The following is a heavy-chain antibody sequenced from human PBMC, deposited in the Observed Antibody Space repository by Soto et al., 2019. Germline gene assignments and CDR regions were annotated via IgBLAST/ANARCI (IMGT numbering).Heavy chain of an antibody. CDR1: GGSISSGDYY. V-gene: IGHV4-30-4*01. J-gene: IGHJ4*02. CDR2: IYYSGST. Sequence: QVQLQESGPGLVKPSQTLSLTCTVSGGSISSGDYYWSWIRQPPGKRLGWIGYIYYSGSTYYNPSITSRVTISVDPSTNQFSLKLSSVTAADTAVYCCADRRGGYKPFDYWGQGTLVIVSS. CDR3: ADRRGGYKPFDY. D-gene: IGHD5-12*01.